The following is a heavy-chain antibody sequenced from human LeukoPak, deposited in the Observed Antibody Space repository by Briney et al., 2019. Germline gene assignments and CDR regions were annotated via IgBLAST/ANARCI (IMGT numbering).Heavy chain of an antibody. CDR2: IYYSGST. Sequence: SETLSLTCTVSGGSISSSSYYWGWIRQPPGKGLEWIGSIYYSGSTYYNPSLKSRVTISVDTSKNQFSLKLSSVTAADTAVYYCARSFSRRDFGWFDPWGQGTLVTVSS. CDR1: GGSISSSSYY. CDR3: ARSFSRRDFGWFDP. V-gene: IGHV4-39*07. J-gene: IGHJ5*02. D-gene: IGHD3-10*01.